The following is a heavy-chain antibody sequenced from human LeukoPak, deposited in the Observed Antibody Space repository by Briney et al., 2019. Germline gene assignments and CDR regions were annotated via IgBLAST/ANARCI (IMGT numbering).Heavy chain of an antibody. V-gene: IGHV3-48*01. Sequence: GGSLRLSCAASGFTFSSYSMSWVRQAPGKGLEWVSYISSSSSSIYYADSVKGRFTISRDNAKNSLYLQMNSLRAEDTAVYYCARGGYSYGFLFDYWGQGTLVTVSS. CDR2: ISSSSSSI. CDR1: GFTFSSYS. CDR3: ARGGYSYGFLFDY. J-gene: IGHJ4*02. D-gene: IGHD5-18*01.